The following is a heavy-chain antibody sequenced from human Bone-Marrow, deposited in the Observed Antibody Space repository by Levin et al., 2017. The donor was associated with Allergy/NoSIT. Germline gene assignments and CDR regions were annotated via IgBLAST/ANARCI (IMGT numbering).Heavy chain of an antibody. D-gene: IGHD6-19*01. Sequence: PGGSLRLSCAASGFTFSSYGMHWVRQAPGKGLEWVAVISYDGSNKYYADSVKGRFTISRDNSKNTLYLQMNSLRAEDTAVYYCAKGLVAVAAPFDYWGQGTLVTVSS. CDR3: AKGLVAVAAPFDY. CDR2: ISYDGSNK. CDR1: GFTFSSYG. V-gene: IGHV3-30*18. J-gene: IGHJ4*02.